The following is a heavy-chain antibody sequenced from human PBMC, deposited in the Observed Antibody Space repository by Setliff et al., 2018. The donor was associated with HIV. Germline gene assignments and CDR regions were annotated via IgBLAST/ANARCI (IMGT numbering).Heavy chain of an antibody. CDR1: GSTLTNYH. J-gene: IGHJ3*02. Sequence: ASVKVSCKASGSTLTNYHMHWVRQAPGQGPEWMGWISVDNGDTNYAQKVQGRVTMTRDTSTSTVYMELSSLRSEDTAVYYCARDRPNYGDSSMNDAFDIWGQGTMVTVSS. CDR2: ISVDNGDT. CDR3: ARDRPNYGDSSMNDAFDI. D-gene: IGHD3-22*01. V-gene: IGHV1-2*02.